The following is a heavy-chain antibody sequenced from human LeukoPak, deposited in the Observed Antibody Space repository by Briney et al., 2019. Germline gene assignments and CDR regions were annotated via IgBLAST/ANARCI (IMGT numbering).Heavy chain of an antibody. J-gene: IGHJ5*02. CDR2: INPGGGSR. CDR3: AKDLRWDHPGLDP. CDR1: GYSFTSYY. D-gene: IGHD4-23*01. Sequence: ASVKVSCKASGYSFTSYYIHWVRQAPGQGLESMGIINPGGGSRSYAQKFQDRVTMTRDTSTSTVYMELNSLRSEDTAVYYCAKDLRWDHPGLDPWGQGTLVIVSS. V-gene: IGHV1-46*01.